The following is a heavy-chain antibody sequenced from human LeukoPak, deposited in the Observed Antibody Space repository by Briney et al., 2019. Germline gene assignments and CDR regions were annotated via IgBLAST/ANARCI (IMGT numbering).Heavy chain of an antibody. CDR3: ARDRSGVTGDFDY. V-gene: IGHV1-2*04. J-gene: IGHJ4*02. CDR1: GYTFTGYY. D-gene: IGHD7-27*01. Sequence: PGESLKISCKASGYTFTGYYMHWVRPAPGQGLEWMGWINPNSGGTNYAQKFQGWVTMTRDTSISTAYMELSRLRSDDTAVYYCARDRSGVTGDFDYWGQGTLVTVSS. CDR2: INPNSGGT.